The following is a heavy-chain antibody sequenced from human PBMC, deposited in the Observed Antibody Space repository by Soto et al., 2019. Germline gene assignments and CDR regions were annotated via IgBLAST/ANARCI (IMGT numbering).Heavy chain of an antibody. Sequence: ASVKVSCKASGYTFTSYGISWVRQAPGQGLEWMGWISAYNGNTNYAQKLQGRVTMTTDTSTSTAYMELRSLRSDDTAVYYCARDWTVVPAEYYYYGMDVWGQGTTVTVSS. V-gene: IGHV1-18*01. CDR3: ARDWTVVPAEYYYYGMDV. J-gene: IGHJ6*02. D-gene: IGHD2-2*01. CDR1: GYTFTSYG. CDR2: ISAYNGNT.